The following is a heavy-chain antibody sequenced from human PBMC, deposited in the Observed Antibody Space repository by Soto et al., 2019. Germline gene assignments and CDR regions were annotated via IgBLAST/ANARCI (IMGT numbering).Heavy chain of an antibody. CDR2: ISYDGSNK. CDR1: GFTFSSYG. Sequence: ESVGGVVQPGRSLRLSCAASGFTFSSYGMHWVRQAPGKGLEWVAVISYDGSNKYYADSVKGRFTISRDNSKNTLYLQMNSLRAEDTAVYYCAKGGGGYEFDYWGQGTLVTVSS. CDR3: AKGGGGYEFDY. J-gene: IGHJ4*02. D-gene: IGHD5-12*01. V-gene: IGHV3-30*18.